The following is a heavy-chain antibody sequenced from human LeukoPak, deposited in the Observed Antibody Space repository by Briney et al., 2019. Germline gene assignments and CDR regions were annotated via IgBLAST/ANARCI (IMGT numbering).Heavy chain of an antibody. CDR2: ISYSGST. CDR1: GGSISSYY. J-gene: IGHJ4*02. CDR3: ARQSSVYDLGPFAY. V-gene: IGHV4-59*08. D-gene: IGHD5/OR15-5a*01. Sequence: PSETLSLTCTVFGGSISSYYWSWIRQPPGKGLEWIAYISYSGSTNYNTFLRSGVTISLDTSNNHFSLKLSSVTAADTAVYYCARQSSVYDLGPFAYWGQGTLVTVSS.